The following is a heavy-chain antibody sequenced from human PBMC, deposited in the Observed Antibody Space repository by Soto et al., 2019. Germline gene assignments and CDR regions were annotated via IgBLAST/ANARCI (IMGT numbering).Heavy chain of an antibody. D-gene: IGHD3-3*01. CDR3: AKDTVGGYSFWSGYYSDGLDV. V-gene: IGHV3-23*01. CDR2: ISGSGDGT. Sequence: EVKLLESGGGLAQPGGSLRLSCVGSGFTFDSYAISWVRQAPGERLQWIAAISGSGDGTDYAHSVRGRFTISGDNAKKTVHLQMDSLRVEDTAVYFCAKDTVGGYSFWSGYYSDGLDVWGQGTLVTVS. CDR1: GFTFDSYA. J-gene: IGHJ3*01.